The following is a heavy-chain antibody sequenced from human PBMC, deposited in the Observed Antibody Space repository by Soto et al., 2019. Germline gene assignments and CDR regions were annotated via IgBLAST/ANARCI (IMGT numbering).Heavy chain of an antibody. D-gene: IGHD3-10*01. V-gene: IGHV3-23*01. Sequence: EVQLLASGGGLVQPGGSLRLSCAASGFTFSNYAMSWVRPAPGKGLELVSAISGRGGSTYYEDSVKGRFTISLDNSKHTPEIQINILRAEDTAVYYFAKGSSEQWFGESWDCLDPWGQLTLVTVAS. CDR2: ISGRGGST. J-gene: IGHJ5*02. CDR3: AKGSSEQWFGESWDCLDP. CDR1: GFTFSNYA.